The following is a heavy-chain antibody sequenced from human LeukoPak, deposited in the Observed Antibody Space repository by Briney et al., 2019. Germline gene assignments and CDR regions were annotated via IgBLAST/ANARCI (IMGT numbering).Heavy chain of an antibody. D-gene: IGHD1/OR15-1a*01. V-gene: IGHV3-23*01. CDR1: GFTFSSYA. CDR2: ISGSGGST. J-gene: IGHJ3*02. CDR3: AKGYNWNTNAFDI. Sequence: GGSLRLSCAASGFTFSSYAMSWVRQAPGRGLEWVSAISGSGGSTYYADSVKGRFTISRDNSKNTLYLQMNSLRAEDTAVYYCAKGYNWNTNAFDIWGQGTMVTVSS.